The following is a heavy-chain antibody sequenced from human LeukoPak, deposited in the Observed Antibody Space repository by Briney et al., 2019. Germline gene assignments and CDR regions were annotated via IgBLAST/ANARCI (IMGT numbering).Heavy chain of an antibody. D-gene: IGHD3-9*01. CDR1: GYSISSDYF. CDR3: ASSGDILTGTYRGIDY. Sequence: SETLSLTCTVSGYSISSDYFWGWIRPPPGKGLEWIGSIYHTGSTFYNSSLKSRVTISVDTSKNQFSLKLNSVTAADTAVYYCASSGDILTGTYRGIDYWGQGTLVTVSS. J-gene: IGHJ4*02. V-gene: IGHV4-38-2*02. CDR2: IYHTGST.